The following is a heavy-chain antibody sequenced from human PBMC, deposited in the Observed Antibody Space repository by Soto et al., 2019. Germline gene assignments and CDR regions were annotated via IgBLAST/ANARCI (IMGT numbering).Heavy chain of an antibody. CDR3: AKGAKWELPLDY. Sequence: EVQLLESGGGLVQPGGSLRLSCAASGFTFRNYAMSWVRQAPGKGLEWVSAFSGSNTNTYYADSVKGRFTISRDNSKNTLYLQMNSLRAEDTALYYGAKGAKWELPLDYWGQGTLVTVSS. V-gene: IGHV3-23*01. CDR1: GFTFRNYA. CDR2: FSGSNTNT. D-gene: IGHD1-26*01. J-gene: IGHJ4*02.